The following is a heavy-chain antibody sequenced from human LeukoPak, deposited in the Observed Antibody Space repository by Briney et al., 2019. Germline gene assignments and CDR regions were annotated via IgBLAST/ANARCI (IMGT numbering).Heavy chain of an antibody. CDR1: GGSISSYY. Sequence: KPSETLSLTCTVSGGSISSYYWSWIRQPPGKGLEWIGYIYYSGSTNYNPSLKSRVTISVDTSKNQFSLKLSSVTAADTAVYYCYGIAAAGRDYWGQGTLVTVSS. V-gene: IGHV4-59*01. D-gene: IGHD6-13*01. CDR3: YGIAAAGRDY. J-gene: IGHJ4*02. CDR2: IYYSGST.